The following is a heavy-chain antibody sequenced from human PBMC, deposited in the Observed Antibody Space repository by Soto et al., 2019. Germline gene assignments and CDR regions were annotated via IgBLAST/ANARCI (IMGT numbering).Heavy chain of an antibody. CDR2: ITDTGGDS. D-gene: IGHD3-10*01. CDR1: GFTFGSRA. J-gene: IGHJ4*01. V-gene: IGHV3-23*01. Sequence: DVQLLVSGGDLVQPGGSLRLSCVASGFTFGSRAMSWVRQAPGEGLEWVSTITDTGGDSKSADSVRGRFAISRDNSRNTLYLQMSSLRAEDSAVYYCASGSKDSYPGSRIFDFWGRGTLVTVSS. CDR3: ASGSKDSYPGSRIFDF.